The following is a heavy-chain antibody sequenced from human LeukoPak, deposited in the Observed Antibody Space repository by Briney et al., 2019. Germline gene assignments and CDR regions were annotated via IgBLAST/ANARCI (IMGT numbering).Heavy chain of an antibody. V-gene: IGHV1-18*01. CDR2: ISAYNGNT. D-gene: IGHD3-22*01. CDR3: ARDTRITMIVVVITGAFDI. J-gene: IGHJ3*02. CDR1: GYTFTSYG. Sequence: ASVKVSCKASGYTFTSYGISWVRQAPGQGLEWMGWISAYNGNTNYAQKLQGRVTMTTDTSTSTAYMELRSLRSDDTAVYYCARDTRITMIVVVITGAFDIWGQGTMVTVSS.